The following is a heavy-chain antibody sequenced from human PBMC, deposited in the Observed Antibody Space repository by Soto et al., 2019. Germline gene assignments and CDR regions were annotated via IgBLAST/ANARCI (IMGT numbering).Heavy chain of an antibody. CDR2: IYPGDSDT. D-gene: IGHD1-26*01. CDR1: GYSFTSYW. Sequence: PGESLKISCKGSGYSFTSYWIGWVRQMPGKGLEWMGIIYPGDSDTRYSPSFQGQVTISADKSTSTAYLQWSSLKASDTAMYYCARHNIVGATTNWFDPWGQGTLVTVSS. V-gene: IGHV5-51*01. J-gene: IGHJ5*02. CDR3: ARHNIVGATTNWFDP.